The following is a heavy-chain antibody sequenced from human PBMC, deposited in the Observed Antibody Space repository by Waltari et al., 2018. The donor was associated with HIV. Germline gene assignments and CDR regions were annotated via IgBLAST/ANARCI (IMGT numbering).Heavy chain of an antibody. V-gene: IGHV1-18*01. D-gene: IGHD2-15*01. CDR2: ISSSNINT. Sequence: QVQLVQSGAEVKRPGASVKVSCKTSGYTFSRYGIRWVRQAPGQGLEWMGWISSSNINTKYAQNFLGRVTMTTDTSTNTAYLELRSLRSDDTAVYYCVKEGYCSGGSCYSGSLDIWGQGTKVTVSS. CDR1: GYTFSRYG. CDR3: VKEGYCSGGSCYSGSLDI. J-gene: IGHJ3*02.